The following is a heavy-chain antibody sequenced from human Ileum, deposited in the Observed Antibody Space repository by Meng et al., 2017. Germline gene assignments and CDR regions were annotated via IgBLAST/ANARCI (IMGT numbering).Heavy chain of an antibody. V-gene: IGHV3-7*01. CDR1: GFTFSSYE. D-gene: IGHD3-16*01. CDR2: INQDGSVI. J-gene: IGHJ4*02. CDR3: ARTSSSNYGFFDH. Sequence: GGSLRLSCAASGFTFSSYEMNWVRQVPGKGLEWVANINQDGSVIHYMDSVKGRFTVSRDNAGNSQYLQMNSLRAEDTAVYYCARTSSSNYGFFDHWGRGALVTVSS.